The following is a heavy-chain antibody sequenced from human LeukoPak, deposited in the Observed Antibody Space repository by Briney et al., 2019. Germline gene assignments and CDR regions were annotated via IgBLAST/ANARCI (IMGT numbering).Heavy chain of an antibody. D-gene: IGHD3-22*01. CDR2: ISYDGSNK. Sequence: PGGSLRLSCAASGFTFSSYGMHWVRQAPGKGLEWVAVISYDGSNKYYADSVKGRFTISRDNSKNTLYLQMNSLRAEDTAVYYCAKVWTLYYYDSSGYPDYWGQGTLVTVSS. J-gene: IGHJ4*02. CDR3: AKVWTLYYYDSSGYPDY. V-gene: IGHV3-30*18. CDR1: GFTFSSYG.